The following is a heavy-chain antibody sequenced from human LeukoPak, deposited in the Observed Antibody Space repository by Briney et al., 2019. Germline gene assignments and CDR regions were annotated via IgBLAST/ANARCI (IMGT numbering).Heavy chain of an antibody. CDR1: GFTFSSYE. D-gene: IGHD6-19*01. Sequence: GGSLRLSCAASGFTFSSYEMNWVRQAPGKGLEWVSYISSSGSTIYYADAVKGRFTISRDNAKNSLSLQMNSLRAEDTAVYYCAKAWESSGWSPFDYWGQGTLVTVSS. J-gene: IGHJ4*02. CDR3: AKAWESSGWSPFDY. V-gene: IGHV3-48*03. CDR2: ISSSGSTI.